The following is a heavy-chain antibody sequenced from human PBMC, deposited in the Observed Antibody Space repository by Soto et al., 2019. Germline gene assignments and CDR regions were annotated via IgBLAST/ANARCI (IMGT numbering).Heavy chain of an antibody. CDR1: GFTLTSYS. J-gene: IGHJ6*02. CDR3: VRERGLSSYYGMDV. CDR2: ISSSISHI. D-gene: IGHD3-10*01. V-gene: IGHV3-21*01. Sequence: GGSLRLSCAASGFTLTSYSMNWVRQAPGKGLEWVSSISSSISHIYYADSVKGRFTISRDNARNALYLEMNSLRAEETAVYYCVRERGLSSYYGMDVWGQGTTVIVSS.